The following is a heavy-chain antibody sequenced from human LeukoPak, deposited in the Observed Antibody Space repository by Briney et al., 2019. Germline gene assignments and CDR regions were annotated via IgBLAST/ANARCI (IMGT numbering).Heavy chain of an antibody. J-gene: IGHJ3*02. CDR2: IWADGSSK. CDR1: GFSLSGNG. V-gene: IGHV3-33*01. Sequence: GGSLRLSCAASGFSLSGNGMHWVRQAPGKGLEWVAVIWADGSSKYYADSVKGRFTISRDNSEHTLYLQMNSLRAEDTAVYYCARDSGGSPFDIWGQGTMVTVSS. D-gene: IGHD6-19*01. CDR3: ARDSGGSPFDI.